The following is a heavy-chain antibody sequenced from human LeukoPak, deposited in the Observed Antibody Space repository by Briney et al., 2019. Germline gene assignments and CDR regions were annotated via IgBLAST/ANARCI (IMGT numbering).Heavy chain of an antibody. CDR3: TRDTSGIVGAADLDY. J-gene: IGHJ4*02. Sequence: GGASRLSCTASGFHFGDYVMSLFRPAPGEGPEGEGFIRSKAYCGTTEYAPSVKGRFTISRDDSKSIAYLQKNSLKTDDTAVYYYTRDTSGIVGAADLDYWGQGTLVSVSS. CDR2: IRSKAYCGTT. V-gene: IGHV3-49*03. CDR1: GFHFGDYV. D-gene: IGHD1-26*01.